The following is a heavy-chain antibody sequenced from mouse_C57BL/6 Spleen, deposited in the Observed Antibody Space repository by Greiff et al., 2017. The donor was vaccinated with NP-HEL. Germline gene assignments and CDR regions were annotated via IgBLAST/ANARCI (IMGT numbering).Heavy chain of an antibody. Sequence: EVQLQESGGDLVKPGASLKLSCAASGFTFSSYGMSWVRQTPDKRLEWVATISSGGSYTYYPDSVKGRFTISRDNAKNTLYLQMSSLKSEDTAMYYCARHPALPYYFDYWGQGTTLTVSS. J-gene: IGHJ2*01. CDR1: GFTFSSYG. D-gene: IGHD3-1*01. V-gene: IGHV5-6*01. CDR3: ARHPALPYYFDY. CDR2: ISSGGSYT.